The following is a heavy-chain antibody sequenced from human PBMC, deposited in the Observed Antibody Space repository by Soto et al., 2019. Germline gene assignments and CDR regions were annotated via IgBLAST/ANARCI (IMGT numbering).Heavy chain of an antibody. Sequence: GGSLRLSCAPSGFPFSSSALSWVRQAPGKGLEWVSFIDSNGGSTYYADSVKGRFTISRDTSNNILYLQMNSLRVEDTAEYYCAKDRQPDGIWTFDSWGQGTLVTVSS. CDR2: IDSNGGST. V-gene: IGHV3-23*01. J-gene: IGHJ4*02. D-gene: IGHD3-9*01. CDR1: GFPFSSSA. CDR3: AKDRQPDGIWTFDS.